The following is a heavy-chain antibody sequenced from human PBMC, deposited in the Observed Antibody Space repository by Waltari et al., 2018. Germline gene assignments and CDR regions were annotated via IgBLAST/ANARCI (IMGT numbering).Heavy chain of an antibody. D-gene: IGHD4-17*01. V-gene: IGHV3-7*01. CDR1: GFTFSSYW. CDR3: ARGYYGDYAGYFQH. CDR2: IKQDGSEK. J-gene: IGHJ1*01. Sequence: EVQLVESGGGLVQPGGSLRLSCAASGFTFSSYWMSWVRQAPGKGLEWVANIKQDGSEKYYVDSVKGRFTIARDNAKNSLYLQMNSLRAEDTAVYYCARGYYGDYAGYFQHWGQGTLGTVSS.